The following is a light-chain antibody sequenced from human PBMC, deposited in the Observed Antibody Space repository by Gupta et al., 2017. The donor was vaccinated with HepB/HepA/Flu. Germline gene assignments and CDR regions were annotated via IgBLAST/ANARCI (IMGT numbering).Light chain of an antibody. V-gene: IGKV2-30*01. CDR1: QSLLYSDGNTY. Sequence: EVVMTQSPLSLPVTLGQPASISCRSSQSLLYSDGNTYLNWFQQRPGQSPRRLIYKISNRDSGVKDRFSGSGSGTDVTLKISSGEEEDVGSYYCRQGMHWPPYTFGQGTXLEIK. J-gene: IGKJ2*01. CDR3: RQGMHWPPYT. CDR2: KIS.